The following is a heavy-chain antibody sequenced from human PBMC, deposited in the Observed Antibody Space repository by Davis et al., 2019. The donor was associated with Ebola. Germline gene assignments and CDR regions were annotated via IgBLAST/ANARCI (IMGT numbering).Heavy chain of an antibody. Sequence: MPGGSLRLSCAVYGGSFSGYYWSWIRQPPGKGLEWIGEINHSGSTNYNPSLKSRVTISVDTSKNQFSLKLSSVTAADTAVYYCARRVTMIALVYFDYWGQGTLVTVSS. D-gene: IGHD3-22*01. CDR3: ARRVTMIALVYFDY. J-gene: IGHJ4*02. CDR2: INHSGST. CDR1: GGSFSGYY. V-gene: IGHV4-34*01.